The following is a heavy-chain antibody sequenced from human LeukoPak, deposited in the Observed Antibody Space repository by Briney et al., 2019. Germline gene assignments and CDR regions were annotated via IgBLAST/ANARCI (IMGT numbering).Heavy chain of an antibody. J-gene: IGHJ6*03. V-gene: IGHV1-8*03. CDR1: GYTFTSYD. D-gene: IGHD5-18*01. CDR3: ARDGGYSYAKKSSYYYYMDV. CDR2: MNPNSGNT. Sequence: GASVKVSCKASGYTFTSYDINWVRQATGQGLEWMGWMNPNSGNTGYAQKFQGRVTITRNTSISTAYMELSSLTSEDTAVYYCARDGGYSYAKKSSYYYYMDVWGKGTTVTISS.